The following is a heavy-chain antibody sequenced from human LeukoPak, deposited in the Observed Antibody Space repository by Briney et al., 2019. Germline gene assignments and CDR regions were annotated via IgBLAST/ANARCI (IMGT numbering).Heavy chain of an antibody. CDR1: GYSFTNYW. J-gene: IGHJ4*02. CDR3: VVLTDGAFDC. V-gene: IGHV5-51*01. D-gene: IGHD2-21*02. CDR2: IYPGDSDT. Sequence: GESLKISCKGSGYSFTNYWIGWVRQMPGKGLEWMGIIYPGDSDTTYSPSFEGQVTISADKSISTAYLQWSSLKASDTAMYYCVVLTDGAFDCWGQGTLVAVSS.